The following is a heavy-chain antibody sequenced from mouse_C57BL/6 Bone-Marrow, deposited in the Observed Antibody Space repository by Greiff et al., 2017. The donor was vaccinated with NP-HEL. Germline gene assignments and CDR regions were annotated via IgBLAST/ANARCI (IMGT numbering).Heavy chain of an antibody. Sequence: VQLQQPGAELVKPGASVKLSCKASGYTFTSYWMHWVKQRPGQGLEWIGMIHPNSGSTNYNEKFKSKATLTVDKSSSTAYMQLSSLTSEDSAVYYCERRGRIPFAYWGQGTLVTVSA. J-gene: IGHJ3*01. CDR3: ERRGRIPFAY. CDR2: IHPNSGST. V-gene: IGHV1-64*01. CDR1: GYTFTSYW.